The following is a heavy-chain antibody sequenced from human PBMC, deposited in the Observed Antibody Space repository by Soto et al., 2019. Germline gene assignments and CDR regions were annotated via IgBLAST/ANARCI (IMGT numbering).Heavy chain of an antibody. D-gene: IGHD3-10*01. J-gene: IGHJ6*03. CDR1: GYTFTSHG. Sequence: QVHLVQSGGEVKKPGASVKVSCKASGYTFTSHGISWVRQAPGHGLEWMGWISAHNGDTNYAQKLQGRVTVTTDTTTSTAYMELRGLRSEDTAVYYCARMVRGSNIDYYYYMDVWGKGTTVTVSS. V-gene: IGHV1-18*01. CDR2: ISAHNGDT. CDR3: ARMVRGSNIDYYYYMDV.